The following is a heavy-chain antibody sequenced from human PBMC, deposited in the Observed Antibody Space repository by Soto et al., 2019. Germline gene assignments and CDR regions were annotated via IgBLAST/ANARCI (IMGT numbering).Heavy chain of an antibody. D-gene: IGHD3-10*01. V-gene: IGHV3-23*01. CDR3: ARKVPGSTTRPDYLYFDL. Sequence: EVQLLESGGGLVQPGGSLRLSCAASGFTFISYAMNWVRQAPGQGLQWVSAISGGGDATFYADSVKGRFTISRDNSRNTVTLQMNSLGDDDTAVYYCARKVPGSTTRPDYLYFDLWGRGTLVSVSS. CDR2: ISGGGDAT. CDR1: GFTFISYA. J-gene: IGHJ2*01.